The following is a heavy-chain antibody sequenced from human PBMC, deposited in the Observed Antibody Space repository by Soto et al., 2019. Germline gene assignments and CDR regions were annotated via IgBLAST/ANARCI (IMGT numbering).Heavy chain of an antibody. Sequence: GGPLRLSCTASGFTFGDYAMSWFRQAPGKGLEWVGFIRSKAYGGTTEYAASVKGRFTISRDDSKSIAYLQMNSLKTEDTAVYYCTIDNKGPHAFDIFGQGKIVTVSS. CDR3: TIDNKGPHAFDI. CDR2: IRSKAYGGTT. V-gene: IGHV3-49*03. J-gene: IGHJ3*02. CDR1: GFTFGDYA.